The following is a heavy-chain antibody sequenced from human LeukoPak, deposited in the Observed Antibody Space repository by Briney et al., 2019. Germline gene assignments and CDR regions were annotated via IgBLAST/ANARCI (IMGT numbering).Heavy chain of an antibody. CDR3: ARARRECSSTSCQGSFDY. CDR2: IYYSGST. D-gene: IGHD2-2*01. V-gene: IGHV4-59*01. Sequence: SETLSLTCAVYGGSISSYYWSWIRQPPGKGLEWIGYIYYSGSTNYNPSLKSRVTISVDTSKNQFSLKLSSVTAADTAVYYCARARRECSSTSCQGSFDYWGQGTLVTVSS. CDR1: GGSISSYY. J-gene: IGHJ4*02.